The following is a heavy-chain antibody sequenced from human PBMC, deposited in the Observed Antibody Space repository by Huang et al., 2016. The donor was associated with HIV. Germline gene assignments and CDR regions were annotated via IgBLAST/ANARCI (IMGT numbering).Heavy chain of an antibody. Sequence: QVQLVQSGAEVKKPGASVKVFCKASGYTFTSYGISWVRQAAGQGLEGMGWISAYNGNTNYAQKRQGRVTMTTDTSTNTVNMERRSLRSDDTAVYYCARLYLYGMDVWGQGTTVTVSS. CDR1: GYTFTSYG. CDR3: ARLYLYGMDV. CDR2: ISAYNGNT. D-gene: IGHD3-16*02. V-gene: IGHV1-18*04. J-gene: IGHJ6*02.